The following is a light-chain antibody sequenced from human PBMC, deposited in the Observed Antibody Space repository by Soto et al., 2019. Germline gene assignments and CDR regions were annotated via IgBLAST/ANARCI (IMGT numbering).Light chain of an antibody. V-gene: IGKV1-39*01. CDR3: QQSDRTPGT. CDR2: AAS. Sequence: DIQMTQSPSSLSASVGDRVTITCRASQSISNYLNWYQQKPGKAPKLLIYAASNLQSGVPSRFSGSGSETDFTLTIRSLQPEDFATYYCQQSDRTPGTFGQGTKVEIK. J-gene: IGKJ1*01. CDR1: QSISNY.